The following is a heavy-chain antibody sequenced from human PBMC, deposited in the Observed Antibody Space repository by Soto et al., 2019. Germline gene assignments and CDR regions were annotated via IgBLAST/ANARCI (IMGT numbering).Heavy chain of an antibody. CDR2: IYYSGST. CDR3: ATRQAREYAFDV. CDR1: VGSISSGGYY. V-gene: IGHV4-31*03. D-gene: IGHD1-26*01. J-gene: IGHJ3*01. Sequence: PSETLSLTCTVSVGSISSGGYYWSWIRQHPGKGLEWIGYIYYSGSTSYNPSLKSRVTISVDTSKNQFSLKLSSVTAADTAVYYCATRQAREYAFDVWGQGTMVTVSS.